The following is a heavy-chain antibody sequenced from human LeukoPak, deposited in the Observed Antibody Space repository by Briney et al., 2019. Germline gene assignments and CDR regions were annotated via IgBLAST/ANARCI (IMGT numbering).Heavy chain of an antibody. V-gene: IGHV3-7*03. CDR1: GFTFSSYW. Sequence: GGSLRLSCAASGFTFSSYWMSWVHQAPGKGLEWVANIKQDGSEKYYVDSVKGRFTISRDNAKNSLYLQMNSLRAEDAAVYYCARDCSSTSCYFWFDPWGQGTLVTVSS. D-gene: IGHD2-2*01. CDR2: IKQDGSEK. CDR3: ARDCSSTSCYFWFDP. J-gene: IGHJ5*02.